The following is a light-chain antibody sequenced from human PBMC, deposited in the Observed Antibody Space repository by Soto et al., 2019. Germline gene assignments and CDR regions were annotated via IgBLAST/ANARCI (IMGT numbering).Light chain of an antibody. CDR2: AAS. CDR3: QLYGGSHMFS. V-gene: IGKV3-20*01. J-gene: IGKJ2*01. CDR1: ASISSSY. Sequence: EIVLTQSPGTLSLSPGEGATLSCRASASISSSYLAWYQQRPGQSPRLLIYAASSRAAGIPDRFSGSGSGADFTLTISRLEPEDFAVYYCQLYGGSHMFSFGQGTKLQIK.